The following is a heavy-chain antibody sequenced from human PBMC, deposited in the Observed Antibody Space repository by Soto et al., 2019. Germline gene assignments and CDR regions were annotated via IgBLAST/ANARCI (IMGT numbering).Heavy chain of an antibody. Sequence: QVQLVQSGAEVKKPGSSVKVSCKASGGTFSSYAISWVRQAPGQGLEWMGGIIPIFGTANYAQKFQGRVTITADESTSTAYRELGSLRCEDTAVYYCARDSYYYDSSGYYGGLGDWGQGTLVTVSS. CDR1: GGTFSSYA. CDR2: IIPIFGTA. J-gene: IGHJ4*02. CDR3: ARDSYYYDSSGYYGGLGD. D-gene: IGHD3-22*01. V-gene: IGHV1-69*01.